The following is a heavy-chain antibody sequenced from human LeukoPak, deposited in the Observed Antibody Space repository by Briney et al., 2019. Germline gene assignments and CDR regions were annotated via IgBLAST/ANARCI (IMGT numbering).Heavy chain of an antibody. J-gene: IGHJ4*02. D-gene: IGHD3-10*01. CDR2: INPSGGST. CDR1: GYTFTSYY. V-gene: IGHV1-46*01. CDR3: ARVGRVRGEGLDY. Sequence: ASVKVSCKASGYTFTSYYMHWVRQAPGQGLEWMGIINPSGGSTSYAQKFQGRVTMTRDTSTSTVCMELCSLRSEDTAVYYCARVGRVRGEGLDYWGQGTLVTVSS.